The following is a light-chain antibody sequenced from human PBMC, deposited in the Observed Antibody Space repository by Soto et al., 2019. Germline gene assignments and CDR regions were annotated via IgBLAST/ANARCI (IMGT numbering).Light chain of an antibody. CDR1: QSIRSY. J-gene: IGKJ3*01. Sequence: IQMTQSPSSLSASVGDRVTITCRASQSIRSYLNWYQQKPGKAPKLLISGASSLQSGVPSRFSGSGSGTDFTLTISSLQPEDFATYYCQQTYSIPFTFGPGTKVDIK. CDR2: GAS. V-gene: IGKV1-39*01. CDR3: QQTYSIPFT.